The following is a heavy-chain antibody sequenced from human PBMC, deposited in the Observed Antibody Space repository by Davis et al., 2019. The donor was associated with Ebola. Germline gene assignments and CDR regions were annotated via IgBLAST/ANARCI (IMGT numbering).Heavy chain of an antibody. Sequence: PGESLKISCAASGFGFINYAMSWVRQAPGKGLEWVSGISDGGTKTYYSDSVKGRFTISRDNSKNTPYLQMNSLRAEDTAVYYCAKDLLWWSASDVWGQGTTVTVSS. D-gene: IGHD2-21*01. CDR1: GFGFINYA. J-gene: IGHJ6*02. CDR3: AKDLLWWSASDV. CDR2: ISDGGTKT. V-gene: IGHV3-23*01.